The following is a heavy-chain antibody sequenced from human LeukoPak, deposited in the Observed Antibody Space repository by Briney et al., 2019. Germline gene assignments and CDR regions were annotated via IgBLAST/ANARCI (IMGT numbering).Heavy chain of an antibody. CDR3: ARGQGYDILTGYYRPYYFDY. Sequence: GGSLRLSCAASGFTFSSYEMNWVRQAPGKGLEWVSYISSSGSTIYYADSVKGRFTISRDNAKNSLYLQMNSLRAADTAVYYCARGQGYDILTGYYRPYYFDYWGQGTLVTVSS. D-gene: IGHD3-9*01. J-gene: IGHJ4*02. CDR1: GFTFSSYE. V-gene: IGHV3-48*03. CDR2: ISSSGSTI.